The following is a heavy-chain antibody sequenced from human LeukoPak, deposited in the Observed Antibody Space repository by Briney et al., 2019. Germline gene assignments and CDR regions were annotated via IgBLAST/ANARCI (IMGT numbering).Heavy chain of an antibody. CDR2: ISSSSSTI. Sequence: GGSLRLSCAASGFTFSSYSMNWVRQAPGKGLEWVSYISSSSSTIYYADSVKGRFTISRDNAKNSLYLQMNSLRAEDTAVYYCARGATRIAAAGRHFDYWGQGTLVTVSS. CDR1: GFTFSSYS. CDR3: ARGATRIAAAGRHFDY. J-gene: IGHJ4*02. D-gene: IGHD6-13*01. V-gene: IGHV3-48*04.